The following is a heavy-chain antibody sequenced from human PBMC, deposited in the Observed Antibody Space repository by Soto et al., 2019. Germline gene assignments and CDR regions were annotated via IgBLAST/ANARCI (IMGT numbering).Heavy chain of an antibody. Sequence: QVQLQESGPGLVKPSQTLSLTCTVSGGSISSGGYYWSWIRQHPGKGLAWIGYIYSSGSTYYNPSLKSRVTISVDTSKNQCSLKLSSVTAADTAVYYCARAAHYSSPFRWFDPWGQGTLVTVSS. CDR2: IYSSGST. J-gene: IGHJ5*02. V-gene: IGHV4-31*03. CDR1: GGSISSGGYY. D-gene: IGHD6-13*01. CDR3: ARAAHYSSPFRWFDP.